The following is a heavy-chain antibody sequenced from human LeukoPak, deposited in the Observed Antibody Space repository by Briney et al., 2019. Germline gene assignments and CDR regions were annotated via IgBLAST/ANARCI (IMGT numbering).Heavy chain of an antibody. CDR1: GYTFTSYG. CDR2: ISAYNGNT. V-gene: IGHV1-18*01. D-gene: IGHD6-13*01. Sequence: GASVKVSCKASGYTFTSYGISWVRQAPGQGLEWVGWISAYNGNTNYAQKLQGRVTMTTDTSTSTAYMELRSLRSDDTAVYYCARIGTGIAAAGRVTGYYYYYYGMDVWGQGTTVTVSS. J-gene: IGHJ6*02. CDR3: ARIGTGIAAAGRVTGYYYYYYGMDV.